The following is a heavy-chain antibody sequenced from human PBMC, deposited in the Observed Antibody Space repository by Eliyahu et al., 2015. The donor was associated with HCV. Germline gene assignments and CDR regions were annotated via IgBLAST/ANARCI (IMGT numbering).Heavy chain of an antibody. CDR1: GGSITTYY. J-gene: IGHJ5*02. D-gene: IGHD6-19*01. CDR2: IYYSGST. V-gene: IGHV4-59*01. Sequence: QVQLQESGPGLVKSSETLSLTCTVSGGSITTYYWSWIRQPPGKRLEWIGYIYYSGSTNYNPSLKSRVTMSVDTSKNQFSLKLSSVTAADTAVYYCSSGGGGIAVAGTGGWFDPWGQGTLVTVSS. CDR3: SSGGGGIAVAGTGGWFDP.